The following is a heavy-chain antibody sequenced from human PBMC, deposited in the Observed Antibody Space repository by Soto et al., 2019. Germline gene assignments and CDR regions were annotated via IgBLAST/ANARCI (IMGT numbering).Heavy chain of an antibody. CDR2: ISGSGGST. CDR1: GFTFGNYA. D-gene: IGHD2-15*01. CDR3: AKGDQYRSGGSCSSFYYYTMDV. V-gene: IGHV3-23*01. J-gene: IGHJ6*02. Sequence: GGSLRLSCAASGFTFGNYAMSWVRQAPGKGLEWVSSISGSGGSTYYADSVKGRFTISRDNSKTTLYLQMTSLRAEDTAVYYCAKGDQYRSGGSCSSFYYYTMDVWGQGTTVTVSS.